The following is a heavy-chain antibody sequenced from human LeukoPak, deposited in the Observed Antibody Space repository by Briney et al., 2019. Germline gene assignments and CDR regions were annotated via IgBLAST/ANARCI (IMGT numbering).Heavy chain of an antibody. J-gene: IGHJ4*02. CDR1: GYTFTVYY. CDR3: ARSLVGANLYFDY. V-gene: IGHV1-2*02. Sequence: ASVTVSCKASGYTFTVYYMHWVRQAPGQGLERMGWINPNSGGTNYEQKFQGRVTMTRDTYISTAYMERSRLRSDDTAVYYCARSLVGANLYFDYWGQGTLVTVSS. CDR2: INPNSGGT. D-gene: IGHD1-26*01.